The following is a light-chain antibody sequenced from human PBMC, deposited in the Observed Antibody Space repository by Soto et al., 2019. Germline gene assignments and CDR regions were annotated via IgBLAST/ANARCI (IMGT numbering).Light chain of an antibody. CDR2: EVS. CDR1: ESLVYTDGKTY. V-gene: IGKV2-30*01. Sequence: DVVVTQSPLSLPVTLGQPASISCRSSESLVYTDGKTYLSWFQQRPGQSPRRLIYEVSNREAGVPDRFSCSGSGADFTLTISWVEAEYLGVYYCMQGSHWPFTFGPGTKMDIK. J-gene: IGKJ3*01. CDR3: MQGSHWPFT.